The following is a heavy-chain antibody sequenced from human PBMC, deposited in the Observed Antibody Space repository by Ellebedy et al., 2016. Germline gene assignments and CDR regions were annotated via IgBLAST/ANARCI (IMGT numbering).Heavy chain of an antibody. Sequence: SETLSLTXTVSGGPLINPGAYWSWIRQHPVKGLEWIGYIHYSGTSYYNPSLRGRVTISVDTSKNQFSLKLTSVTAADTAVYFCAREQYGDYGGYYMDVWGKGTTVTVSS. V-gene: IGHV4-31*03. CDR3: AREQYGDYGGYYMDV. J-gene: IGHJ6*03. CDR2: IHYSGTS. CDR1: GGPLINPGAY. D-gene: IGHD4-17*01.